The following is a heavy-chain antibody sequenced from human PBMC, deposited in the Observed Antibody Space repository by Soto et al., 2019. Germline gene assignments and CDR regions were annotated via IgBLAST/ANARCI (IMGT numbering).Heavy chain of an antibody. J-gene: IGHJ5*02. CDR3: GRSVFS. CDR2: ISYSGRT. CDR1: AGSVSSGSYY. Sequence: SETLSLPGTLSAGSVSSGSYYWSWIRQNPGKGLEWIGYISYSGRTYYNPSLKSRVTISVDTSKNQFSLKLSSVTAADAAVYYCGRSVFSSGQETLGTVSS. V-gene: IGHV4-31*03. D-gene: IGHD3-10*02.